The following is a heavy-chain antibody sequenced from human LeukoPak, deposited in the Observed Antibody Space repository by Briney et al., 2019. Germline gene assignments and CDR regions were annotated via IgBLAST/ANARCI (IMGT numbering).Heavy chain of an antibody. J-gene: IGHJ4*02. CDR1: GGSISSGDYY. V-gene: IGHV4-30-4*08. Sequence: SEALSLTCTVSGGSISSGDYYWSWIRQPPGKGLEWIGYIYYSGSTYYNPSLKSRVTISVDTSKNQFSLKLSSVTAADTVVYYCARGGETAAAGTFRYWGQGTLVTVSS. CDR3: ARGGETAAAGTFRY. CDR2: IYYSGST. D-gene: IGHD6-13*01.